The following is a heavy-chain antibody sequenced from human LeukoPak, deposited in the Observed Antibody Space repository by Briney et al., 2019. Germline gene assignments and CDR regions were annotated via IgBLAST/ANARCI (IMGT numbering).Heavy chain of an antibody. V-gene: IGHV1-2*02. CDR3: ARDGTVTTRYYYYMDV. CDR2: INPNSGGT. J-gene: IGHJ6*03. CDR1: GYTFTGYY. D-gene: IGHD4-17*01. Sequence: VASVKVSCKASGYTFTGYYMHWVRQAPGQGLEWMGWINPNSGGTNYAQKFQGRVTMTRDTSISTAYMELSRLRSDDTAVYYCARDGTVTTRYYYYMDVWGKGTTVTVSS.